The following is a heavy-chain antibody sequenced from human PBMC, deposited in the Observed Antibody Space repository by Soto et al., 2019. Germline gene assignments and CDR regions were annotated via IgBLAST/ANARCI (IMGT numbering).Heavy chain of an antibody. V-gene: IGHV1-18*04. CDR1: GYTFTSYG. D-gene: IGHD3-10*01. J-gene: IGHJ4*02. Sequence: ASVKVSCKASGYTFTSYGISWVRQAPGQGLEWMGWISAYNGNTNYAQKLQGRVTMTTDTSTSTAYMELRSLRSDDTAVYYCARDPRVWFGEFDGYYFDYWGQGTPVTVSS. CDR3: ARDPRVWFGEFDGYYFDY. CDR2: ISAYNGNT.